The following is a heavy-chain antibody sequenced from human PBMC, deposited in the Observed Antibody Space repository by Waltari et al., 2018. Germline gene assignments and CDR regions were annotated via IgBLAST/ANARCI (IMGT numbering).Heavy chain of an antibody. CDR1: GYSLTYLA. D-gene: IGHD6-19*01. CDR3: AIRTPGTGWSPFDF. Sequence: QVQVVQSGAEVNKPGASVKVSCKDSGYSLTYLARHWVRQAPGKGLEWMGGIDPEYGETVYAHNFQDKVTITEDKSTDTAYMEVTSLTSEDTAMYYCAIRTPGTGWSPFDFWGQGTPVTVSS. V-gene: IGHV1-24*01. J-gene: IGHJ4*02. CDR2: IDPEYGET.